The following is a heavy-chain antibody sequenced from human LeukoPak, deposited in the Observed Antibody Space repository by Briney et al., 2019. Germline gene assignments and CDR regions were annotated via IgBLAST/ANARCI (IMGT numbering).Heavy chain of an antibody. Sequence: GGSLRLSCAASGSTFSDYGMHWVRQAPGKGLVWVSRINSDGSSTSYADSVKGRFTISRDNAKNTLYLQMNSLRAEDTAMYYCARPLLYSTDWFDPWGQGTLVTVSS. CDR1: GSTFSDYG. D-gene: IGHD6-13*01. J-gene: IGHJ5*02. CDR2: INSDGSST. V-gene: IGHV3-74*01. CDR3: ARPLLYSTDWFDP.